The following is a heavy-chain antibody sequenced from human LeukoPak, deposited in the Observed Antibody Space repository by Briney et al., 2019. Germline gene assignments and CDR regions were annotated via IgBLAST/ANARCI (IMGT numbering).Heavy chain of an antibody. Sequence: GGSLRLSCAASGFTFSDYYMSWIRQAPGKGLEWVSYISSSGSTIYYADSVKGRFTISRDNAKNSLYLQMNSLRAEDTAAYYCARCFGELTYYFDYWGQGTLVTVSS. D-gene: IGHD3-10*01. J-gene: IGHJ4*02. CDR3: ARCFGELTYYFDY. CDR2: ISSSGSTI. V-gene: IGHV3-11*01. CDR1: GFTFSDYY.